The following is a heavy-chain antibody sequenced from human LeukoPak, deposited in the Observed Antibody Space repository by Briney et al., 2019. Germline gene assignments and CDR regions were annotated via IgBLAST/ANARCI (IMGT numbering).Heavy chain of an antibody. V-gene: IGHV1-46*01. CDR1: GYTFTSYY. J-gene: IGHJ4*02. D-gene: IGHD3-22*01. CDR3: ARDPLGNLMMNYYDSSIHPLDY. Sequence: ASVKVSCKASGYTFTSYYMHWVRQAPGQGLEWMGIINPSVGSTSYAQKFQGRVTMTRDTSTSTVYMELSSLRSEDTAVYYCARDPLGNLMMNYYDSSIHPLDYWGQGTLVTVSS. CDR2: INPSVGST.